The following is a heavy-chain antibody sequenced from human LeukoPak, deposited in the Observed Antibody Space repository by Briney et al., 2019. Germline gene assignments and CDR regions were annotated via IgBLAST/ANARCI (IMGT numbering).Heavy chain of an antibody. Sequence: GGSLRLSCARSGFIFNDYYMSWVRQAPRQGLEWVSYISYTTSTIYYADSVKGRFTISRDNAKKSLFLQMNSLRADDTAVYYCARGRIAAAGTKWYFDLWGRGTLVTVSS. CDR3: ARGRIAAAGTKWYFDL. D-gene: IGHD6-13*01. V-gene: IGHV3-11*01. J-gene: IGHJ2*01. CDR1: GFIFNDYY. CDR2: ISYTTSTI.